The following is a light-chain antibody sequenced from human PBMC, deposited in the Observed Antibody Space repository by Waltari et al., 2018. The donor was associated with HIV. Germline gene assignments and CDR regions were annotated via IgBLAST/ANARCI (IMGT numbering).Light chain of an antibody. CDR2: GAS. J-gene: IGKJ2*03. V-gene: IGKV3-20*01. Sequence: EIVLTQSPGTLSLSPGERATLSCRASQSINSNYLAWYQQKPGKAPRLLIYGASSRATGIPDRFSGSGSGTDFTLSISRLEPEDFAVYYCQQYGSSPQSFGQGTKLEIK. CDR3: QQYGSSPQS. CDR1: QSINSNY.